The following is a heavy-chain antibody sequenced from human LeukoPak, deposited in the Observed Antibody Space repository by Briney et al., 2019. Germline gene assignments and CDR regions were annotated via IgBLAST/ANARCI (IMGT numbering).Heavy chain of an antibody. CDR3: ARQGSPYWKDGANWFDP. V-gene: IGHV4-59*08. CDR2: IYYSGST. Sequence: SETLSLTCTVSGGSISSYYWSWIRQPPGKGLEWIGYIYYSGSTNYNPSLKSRVTISVDTSKNQFSLKLSSVTAADTAVYYCARQGSPYWKDGANWFDPWGQGTLVTVSS. J-gene: IGHJ5*02. CDR1: GGSISSYY. D-gene: IGHD1-1*01.